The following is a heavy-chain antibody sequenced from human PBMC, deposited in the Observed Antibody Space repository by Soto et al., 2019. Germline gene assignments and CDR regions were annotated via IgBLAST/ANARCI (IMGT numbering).Heavy chain of an antibody. CDR3: ARAWTLNWFDP. CDR2: IYYSGST. V-gene: IGHV4-30-4*01. J-gene: IGHJ5*02. Sequence: SETLSLTCTVSVGSISSGDYYWSWIRQPPGKGLEWIGYIYYSGSTYYNPSLKSRVTISVDTSKNQFSLKLSSVTAADTAVYYCARAWTLNWFDPWGQGTLVTVSS. CDR1: VGSISSGDYY. D-gene: IGHD5-12*01.